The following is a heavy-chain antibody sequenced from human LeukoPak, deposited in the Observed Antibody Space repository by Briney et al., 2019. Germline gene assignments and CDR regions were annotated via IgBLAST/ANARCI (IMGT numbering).Heavy chain of an antibody. CDR2: INDDGSAT. Sequence: WGSLRLSCAASGFTFSNYWMHWVRQVPGKGLVWVSRINDDGSATFYADSVKGRFTISRDNAKNTLFLQINSLRAEDTAVYYCAREILAPGKTHDYWGQGTLVTVSS. CDR1: GFTFSNYW. V-gene: IGHV3-74*01. J-gene: IGHJ4*02. CDR3: AREILAPGKTHDY.